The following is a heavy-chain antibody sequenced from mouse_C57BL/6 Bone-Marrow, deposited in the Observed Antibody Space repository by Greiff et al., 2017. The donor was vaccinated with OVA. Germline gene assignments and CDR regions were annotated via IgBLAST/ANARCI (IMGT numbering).Heavy chain of an antibody. Sequence: VQLQQSGAELAKPGASVKVSCKASGYTFTSYWMHWVKQRPGQGLEWIGRIHPSDSDTNYNQKFKGKATLTVDKSSSTAYMQLSQLTEEDSAVSECAVGYGSCHSYFDVWGQGTTLTVSS. D-gene: IGHD1-1*01. CDR3: AVGYGSCHSYFDV. V-gene: IGHV1-74*01. CDR2: IHPSDSDT. CDR1: GYTFTSYW. J-gene: IGHJ1*01.